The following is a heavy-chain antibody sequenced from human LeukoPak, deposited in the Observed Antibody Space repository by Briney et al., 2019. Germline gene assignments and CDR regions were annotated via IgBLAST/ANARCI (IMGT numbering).Heavy chain of an antibody. CDR2: ISSSSSYI. D-gene: IGHD1-7*01. V-gene: IGHV3-21*01. CDR1: GFTFSSYS. Sequence: GGSLRLSCAVSGFTFSSYSMNWVRQAPGEGLEWVSSISSSSSYIYYADSVKGRFTMSRDNAKNTLYLQMNSLIPEDTAVYSCARSFFQWNYGSCLDSWGQGTLVTVSS. CDR3: ARSFFQWNYGSCLDS. J-gene: IGHJ4*02.